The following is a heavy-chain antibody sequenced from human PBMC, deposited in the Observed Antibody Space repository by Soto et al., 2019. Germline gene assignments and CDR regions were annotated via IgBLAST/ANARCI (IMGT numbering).Heavy chain of an antibody. V-gene: IGHV4-59*01. Sequence: PSETLSLTCTVSGGSISSYYWSWIRQPPGKGLEWIGYIYYSGSTNYNPSIKSRVTTSVDTSKNQFSLRLSSVTAADTAVYYCARSYYYGSGSYYYYWGQGTLVTVSS. D-gene: IGHD3-10*01. CDR1: GGSISSYY. CDR2: IYYSGST. CDR3: ARSYYYGSGSYYYY. J-gene: IGHJ4*02.